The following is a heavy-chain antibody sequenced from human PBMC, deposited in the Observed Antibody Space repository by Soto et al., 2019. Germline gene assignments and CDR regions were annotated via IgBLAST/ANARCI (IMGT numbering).Heavy chain of an antibody. V-gene: IGHV1-46*01. D-gene: IGHD2-2*01. CDR3: ARGGSRGDIVLVPAVDYSYYYGMDV. CDR1: GYPFTSYY. CDR2: INPSGGST. J-gene: IGHJ6*01. Sequence: ASVKVYFKASGYPFTSYYMHLVRQAPGQGLEWVGIINPSGGSTSYAQKFQGRVTMTRDTSTSTVYMELSSLRSEDTAVYYCARGGSRGDIVLVPAVDYSYYYGMDVWGQGTTVTVSS.